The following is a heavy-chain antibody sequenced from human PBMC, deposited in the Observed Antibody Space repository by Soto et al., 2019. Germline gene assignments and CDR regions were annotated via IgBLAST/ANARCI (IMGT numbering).Heavy chain of an antibody. D-gene: IGHD1-26*01. CDR1: GKSLSGYY. CDR2: INHSGNT. CDR3: ARHHVRGRTIAGAAEF. Sequence: PSETLSLTCAVYGKSLSGYYWSWIRQPPGKALEWIGEINHSGNTNYNPSLKSRVTISVDTSKNQLFLDLSSVTAADTAMYYCARHHVRGRTIAGAAEFWGQGTLVNVSS. V-gene: IGHV4-34*01. J-gene: IGHJ4*02.